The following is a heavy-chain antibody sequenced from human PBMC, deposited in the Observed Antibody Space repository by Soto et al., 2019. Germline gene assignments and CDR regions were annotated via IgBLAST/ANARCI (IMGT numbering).Heavy chain of an antibody. Sequence: GGSLRLSCAASGFTFSSYGMHWVRQAPGKGLEWVAVISYDGSNKYYADSVKGRFTISRDNSKNTLYLQMNSLRAEDTAVYYCAKAPELELPDYWGQGTLVTVSS. D-gene: IGHD1-7*01. J-gene: IGHJ4*02. V-gene: IGHV3-30*18. CDR2: ISYDGSNK. CDR3: AKAPELELPDY. CDR1: GFTFSSYG.